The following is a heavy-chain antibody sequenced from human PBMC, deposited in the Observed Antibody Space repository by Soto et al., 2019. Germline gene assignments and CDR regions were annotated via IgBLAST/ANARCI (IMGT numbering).Heavy chain of an antibody. CDR2: ISYDGSNK. J-gene: IGHJ4*02. CDR3: AKDRVRFAAVAGFDY. D-gene: IGHD6-19*01. Sequence: PGGSLRLSCAASGFTFSSYGMHWVRQAPGKGLEWVAVISYDGSNKYYADSVKGRFTISRDNSKNTLYLQMNSLRAEDTAVYYCAKDRVRFAAVAGFDYWGQGTLVTVSS. CDR1: GFTFSSYG. V-gene: IGHV3-30*18.